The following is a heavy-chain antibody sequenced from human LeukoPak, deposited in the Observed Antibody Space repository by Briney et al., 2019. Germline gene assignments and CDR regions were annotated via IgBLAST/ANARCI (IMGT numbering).Heavy chain of an antibody. V-gene: IGHV1-2*02. Sequence: ASVKVSCKASGYTFTGYCMHWVRQAPGQGLEWMGWINPNSGGTNYAQKFQGRVTMTRDTSISTAYMELSRLRSDDTAVYYCARGPLLWFGELLGDYWGQGTLVTVSS. CDR3: ARGPLLWFGELLGDY. J-gene: IGHJ4*02. CDR1: GYTFTGYC. D-gene: IGHD3-10*01. CDR2: INPNSGGT.